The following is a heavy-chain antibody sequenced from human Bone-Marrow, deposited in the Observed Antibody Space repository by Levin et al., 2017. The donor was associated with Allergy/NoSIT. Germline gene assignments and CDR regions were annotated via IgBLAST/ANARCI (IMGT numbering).Heavy chain of an antibody. D-gene: IGHD3-22*01. CDR1: GFSFSSYG. CDR3: ARDLICGYTESPLGY. Sequence: GGSLRLSCAASGFSFSSYGMHWVRQAPGKGLEWVALISDDGSKKYYTDSVRGRFTISRDNSKNTLYLQMNGLRAEDTAAYYCARDLICGYTESPLGYWGQGHLVTVSS. CDR2: ISDDGSKK. J-gene: IGHJ4*02. V-gene: IGHV3-30*03.